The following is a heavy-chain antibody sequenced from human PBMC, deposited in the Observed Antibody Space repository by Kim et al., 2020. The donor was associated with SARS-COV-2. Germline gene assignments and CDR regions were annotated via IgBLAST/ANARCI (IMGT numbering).Heavy chain of an antibody. D-gene: IGHD2-2*01. CDR1: GYTFTNYG. CDR2: IIAYNGTT. Sequence: ASVKVSCKASGYTFTNYGITWVRQAPGQGLEWMGWIIAYNGTTNYAQKLQGRVTMTTDTSTSTAYMELRRLRSEDTAVYYCARGRGGYCSCTICYGSTYFQHWGHGTLVTVSP. V-gene: IGHV1-18*01. J-gene: IGHJ1*01. CDR3: ARGRGGYCSCTICYGSTYFQH.